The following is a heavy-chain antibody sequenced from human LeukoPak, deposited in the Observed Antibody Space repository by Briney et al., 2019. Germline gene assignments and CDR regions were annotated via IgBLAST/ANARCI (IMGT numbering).Heavy chain of an antibody. Sequence: GGSLRLSCAASGFTFSSYAMHWVRQAPGKGLEWVAVISYDGSNKYYADAVKGRFTISRDNSKNMLYLQMNSLRAEDTAVYYCARGHVDSDAFDIWGQGTMVTVSS. V-gene: IGHV3-30*01. CDR3: ARGHVDSDAFDI. CDR2: ISYDGSNK. CDR1: GFTFSSYA. D-gene: IGHD5-12*01. J-gene: IGHJ3*02.